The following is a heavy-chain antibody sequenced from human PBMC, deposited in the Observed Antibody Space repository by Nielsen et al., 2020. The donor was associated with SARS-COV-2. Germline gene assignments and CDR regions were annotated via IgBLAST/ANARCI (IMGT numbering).Heavy chain of an antibody. CDR2: ISISGSTV. D-gene: IGHD5-18*01. Sequence: GESLKISCAASGFIFSSYEMNWIRQAPGKGLEWVSYISISGSTVYYADSVKGRFTISRDDAKNSLFLQMNSLRAEDTAVYYCARRIQLWPGGFDYWGQGTLVTVSS. CDR1: GFIFSSYE. V-gene: IGHV3-48*03. CDR3: ARRIQLWPGGFDY. J-gene: IGHJ4*02.